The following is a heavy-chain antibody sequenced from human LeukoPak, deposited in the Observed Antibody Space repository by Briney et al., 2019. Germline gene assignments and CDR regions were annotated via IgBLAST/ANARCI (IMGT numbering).Heavy chain of an antibody. V-gene: IGHV3-48*01. J-gene: IGHJ4*02. CDR1: GFTFSTYS. CDR3: ARLPAADRRYYDSSGYALTYFDY. D-gene: IGHD3-22*01. Sequence: GGSLRLSCAASGFTFSTYSMNWVRQAPGKGLEWVSYISSSSSTILYADSVKGRFTISRDNSKNTLYLQMNSLRAEDTAVYYCARLPAADRRYYDSSGYALTYFDYWGQGTLVTVSS. CDR2: ISSSSSTI.